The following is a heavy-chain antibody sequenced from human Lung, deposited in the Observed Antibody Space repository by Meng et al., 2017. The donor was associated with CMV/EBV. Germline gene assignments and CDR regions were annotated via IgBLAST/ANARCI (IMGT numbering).Heavy chain of an antibody. CDR1: GYTFTSSS. V-gene: IGHV7-4-1*01. D-gene: IGHD6-19*01. J-gene: IGHJ4*02. CDR3: ARGNGWRFDY. Sequence: QLQLVQSGSEVKKAGDSVKVSCKAAGYTFTSSSMNWVRHAPGQGLEWMGWININTGNPTYAQGFTGRFVFSLDTSVSTAYLQIDSLKADDTAVYYCARGNGWRFDYWGQGTLVTVSS. CDR2: ININTGNP.